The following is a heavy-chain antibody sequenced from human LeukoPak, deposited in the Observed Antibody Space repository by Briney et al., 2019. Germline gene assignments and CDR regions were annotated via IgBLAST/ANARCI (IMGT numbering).Heavy chain of an antibody. CDR2: ISINGDST. D-gene: IGHD3-10*01. CDR3: VRGFAISRFDY. CDR1: GFTFSSYV. Sequence: GGSLRLSCSASGFTFSSYVMHWVRQAPGKGLEYVSAISINGDSTYYADSVKGRLTISRDNSKNTLYFQMSSLRAEDTAVYYCVRGFAISRFDYWGQGTLVTVSS. V-gene: IGHV3-64*05. J-gene: IGHJ4*02.